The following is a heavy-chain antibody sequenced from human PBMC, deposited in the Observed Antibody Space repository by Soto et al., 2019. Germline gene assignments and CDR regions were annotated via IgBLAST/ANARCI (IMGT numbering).Heavy chain of an antibody. D-gene: IGHD6-6*01. Sequence: NPSETLSLTCTVSGGSISSCYWSWIRQPPGKGLEWIGYIYYSGSTNYNPSLKSRVTISVDTSKNQFSLKLSSVTAADTAVYYCARSEGRYSSSSGFDPWGQGTLVTVSS. CDR2: IYYSGST. CDR1: GGSISSCY. V-gene: IGHV4-59*01. CDR3: ARSEGRYSSSSGFDP. J-gene: IGHJ5*02.